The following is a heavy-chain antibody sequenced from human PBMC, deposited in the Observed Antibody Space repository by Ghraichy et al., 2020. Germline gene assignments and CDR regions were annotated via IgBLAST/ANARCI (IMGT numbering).Heavy chain of an antibody. D-gene: IGHD3-3*01. CDR3: ARGGWPTYYDFWSGYYRGWFDP. Sequence: SETLSLTCAVYGGSFSGYYWSWIRQPPGKGLEWIGEINHSGSTNYNPSLKSRVTISVDTSKNQFSLKLSSVTAADTAVYYCARGGWPTYYDFWSGYYRGWFDPWGQGTLVTVSS. V-gene: IGHV4-34*01. J-gene: IGHJ5*02. CDR1: GGSFSGYY. CDR2: INHSGST.